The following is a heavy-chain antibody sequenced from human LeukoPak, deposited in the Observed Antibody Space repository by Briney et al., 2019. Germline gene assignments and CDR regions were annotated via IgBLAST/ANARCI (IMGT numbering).Heavy chain of an antibody. CDR1: GYSISSGYY. V-gene: IGHV4-38-2*02. J-gene: IGHJ3*02. CDR2: IYHSGST. Sequence: SETLSLTCTVSGYSISSGYYWGWIRQPPGKGLEWIGSIYHSGSTYYNPSLKSRVTISVDTSKNQFSLKLSSVTAADTAVYYCARVWSSGWYQGHDAFDIWGQGTMVTVSS. CDR3: ARVWSSGWYQGHDAFDI. D-gene: IGHD6-19*01.